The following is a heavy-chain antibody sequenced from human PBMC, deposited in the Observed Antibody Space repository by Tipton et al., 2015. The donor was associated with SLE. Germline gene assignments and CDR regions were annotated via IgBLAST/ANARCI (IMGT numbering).Heavy chain of an antibody. CDR1: GYTFTNYG. V-gene: IGHV1-18*04. J-gene: IGHJ4*02. Sequence: QSGAEVKKPGASVKVSCKASGYTFTNYGFSWVRQAPGQGLEWMGWISAYNGNTNYAQKLQGRVTMTPDTSTSTAYMERRSLRSDDTAVYYCARAKGIVATIGLHYCGQGTLVTVSS. D-gene: IGHD5-12*01. CDR2: ISAYNGNT. CDR3: ARAKGIVATIGLHY.